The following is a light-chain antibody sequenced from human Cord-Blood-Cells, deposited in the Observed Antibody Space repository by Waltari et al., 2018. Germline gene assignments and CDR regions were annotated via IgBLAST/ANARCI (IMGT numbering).Light chain of an antibody. Sequence: QPALTHPPSPSGSPGQSVTTYCTGTSSDVAGYNYVSWYQQHPGKAPKLLIYEVSKRHAGVPDRFSGSKSGNTASLTVSGLEAEDEADYYCSSYAGSNNLVFGGGTKLTVL. CDR1: SSDVAGYNY. CDR3: SSYAGSNNLV. CDR2: EVS. J-gene: IGLJ3*02. V-gene: IGLV2-8*01.